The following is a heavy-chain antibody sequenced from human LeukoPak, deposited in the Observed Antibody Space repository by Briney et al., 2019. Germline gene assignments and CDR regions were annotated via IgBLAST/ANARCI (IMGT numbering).Heavy chain of an antibody. V-gene: IGHV3-13*01. Sequence: PGGSLRLSCAASGFTFSSYDMYWVRQSTGEGLEWVSAINIAGDTCYAASVKGRFTISRENAKNSLSLQMNSLRAGDTAVYYCARGVPFGEKGIDVWGKGTTVTVSP. CDR3: ARGVPFGEKGIDV. J-gene: IGHJ6*04. D-gene: IGHD3-10*01. CDR2: INIAGDT. CDR1: GFTFSSYD.